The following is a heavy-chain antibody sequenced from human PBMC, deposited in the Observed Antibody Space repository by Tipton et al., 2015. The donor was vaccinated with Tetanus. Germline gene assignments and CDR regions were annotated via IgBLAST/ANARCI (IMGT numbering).Heavy chain of an antibody. V-gene: IGHV4-59*08. Sequence: TLSLTCSVSGGSINPYYWSWIRQPPGKELEWIGYVYYSGTTNYNPSLKSRVTISADTSKNQFSPKVSSVTAADTAIYYCARYYTVTDTGYYFDNWGQGALVTVSS. CDR2: VYYSGTT. D-gene: IGHD6-19*01. CDR3: ARYYTVTDTGYYFDN. J-gene: IGHJ4*02. CDR1: GGSINPYY.